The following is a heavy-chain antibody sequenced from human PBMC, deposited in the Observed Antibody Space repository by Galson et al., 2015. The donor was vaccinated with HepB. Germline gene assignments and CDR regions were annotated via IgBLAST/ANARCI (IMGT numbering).Heavy chain of an antibody. J-gene: IGHJ4*02. CDR2: ISGSGGST. D-gene: IGHD3-9*01. Sequence: SLRLSCAASGFTFSSYAMSWVRQAPGKGLEWVSAISGSGGSTYYADSVKGRFTISRDNSKNTLYLQMNSLRAEDTAVYYCARTPWYDILTGPPYYFDYWGQGTLVTVSS. CDR3: ARTPWYDILTGPPYYFDY. CDR1: GFTFSSYA. V-gene: IGHV3-23*01.